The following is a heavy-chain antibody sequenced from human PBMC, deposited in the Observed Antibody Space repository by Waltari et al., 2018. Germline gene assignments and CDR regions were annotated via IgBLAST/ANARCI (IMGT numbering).Heavy chain of an antibody. D-gene: IGHD6-13*01. CDR3: AAIAAAGTGPGWFDP. V-gene: IGHV3-7*01. CDR2: IKQDGSEK. J-gene: IGHJ5*02. CDR1: GSTFSSYW. Sequence: EVQLVESGGGLVQPGGSLRLSCAAPGSTFSSYWMGWVRQAPGKGLEWVANIKQDGSEKYYVDSVKGRFTISRDNAKNSLYLQMNSLRAEDTAVYYCAAIAAAGTGPGWFDPWGQGTLVTVSS.